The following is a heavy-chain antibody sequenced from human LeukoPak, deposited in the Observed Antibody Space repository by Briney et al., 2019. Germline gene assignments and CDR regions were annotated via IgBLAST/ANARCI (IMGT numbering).Heavy chain of an antibody. Sequence: PGGSLRLSCAASGFTFSSYAMSWVRQAPGKGLECVSTISGSGKNTYYADSVKGRFTISRDKSKSTLYVQMNSLTAEDTAVYYCAKAYLWFGEFRAFDIWGQGTMVTVSS. CDR3: AKAYLWFGEFRAFDI. CDR1: GFTFSSYA. D-gene: IGHD3-10*01. CDR2: ISGSGKNT. J-gene: IGHJ3*02. V-gene: IGHV3-23*01.